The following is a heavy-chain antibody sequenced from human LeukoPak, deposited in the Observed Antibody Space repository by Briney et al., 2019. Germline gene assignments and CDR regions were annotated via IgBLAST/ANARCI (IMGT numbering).Heavy chain of an antibody. CDR1: GGSISSYY. J-gene: IGHJ4*02. CDR3: ARDGGYSGYDWGHFDY. V-gene: IGHV4-59*01. CDR2: IYYSGST. D-gene: IGHD5-12*01. Sequence: PSETLSLTCTVSGGSISSYYWSWIRQPPGKGLEWMGYIYYSGSTNYNPSLKSRVTISVDTSKNQFSLMLSSVTAADTAVYYCARDGGYSGYDWGHFDYWGQGTLVTVSS.